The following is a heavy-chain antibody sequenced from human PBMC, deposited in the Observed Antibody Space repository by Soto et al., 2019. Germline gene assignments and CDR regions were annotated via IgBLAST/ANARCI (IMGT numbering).Heavy chain of an antibody. CDR2: ISAYNGNT. J-gene: IGHJ5*02. CDR1: GYTFTSYG. CDR3: ARGQGYYDFWSGYYTGNWFDP. D-gene: IGHD3-3*01. Sequence: GASVKVSCKASGYTFTSYGISWVRQAPGQGLEWMGWISAYNGNTNYAQKLQGRVTMTTDTSTSTAYMELRSLRSDDTAVYYCARGQGYYDFWSGYYTGNWFDPWGQGTLVTVSS. V-gene: IGHV1-18*04.